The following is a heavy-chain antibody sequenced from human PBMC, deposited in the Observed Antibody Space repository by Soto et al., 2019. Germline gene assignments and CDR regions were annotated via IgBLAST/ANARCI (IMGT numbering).Heavy chain of an antibody. V-gene: IGHV1-8*01. CDR2: MNPNSGGT. CDR3: ARGPTGMIDY. J-gene: IGHJ4*02. Sequence: QVQLVQSGAEVKSPGASVQVSCKASGYTFTSYDIHWVRQATGKGFEWMGWMNPNSGGTRYVQEFQGRVTMTKDTSISTAYMELSSMTSADTAVYYCARGPTGMIDYWGQGTLVTVSS. CDR1: GYTFTSYD.